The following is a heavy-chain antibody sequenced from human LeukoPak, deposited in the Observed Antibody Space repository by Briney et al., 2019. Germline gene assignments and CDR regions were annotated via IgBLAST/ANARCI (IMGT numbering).Heavy chain of an antibody. CDR2: INSDGSST. V-gene: IGHV3-74*01. CDR1: GFTFSSYW. Sequence: GGSLRLSCAASGFTFSSYWMHWVRQAPGKGLVWVSRINSDGSSTSYADSVKGRFTISRDNAKNTLYLQMNSLRAEDMAVYYCASGVYGDYEDDAFDIWGQGTMVTVSS. D-gene: IGHD4-17*01. CDR3: ASGVYGDYEDDAFDI. J-gene: IGHJ3*02.